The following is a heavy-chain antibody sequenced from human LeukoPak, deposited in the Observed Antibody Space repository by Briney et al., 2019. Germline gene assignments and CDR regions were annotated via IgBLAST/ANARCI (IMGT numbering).Heavy chain of an antibody. CDR1: GYTFTGYY. J-gene: IGHJ4*02. Sequence: ASVKVSCKASGYTFTGYYMHWVRQAPGQGLEWMGRINPNSGGTNYAQKFQGRVTMTRDTSISTAYMELSRLRSDDTAVYYCARDYYDFWSGYSGFSYWGQGTLVTVSS. CDR2: INPNSGGT. D-gene: IGHD3-3*01. CDR3: ARDYYDFWSGYSGFSY. V-gene: IGHV1-2*06.